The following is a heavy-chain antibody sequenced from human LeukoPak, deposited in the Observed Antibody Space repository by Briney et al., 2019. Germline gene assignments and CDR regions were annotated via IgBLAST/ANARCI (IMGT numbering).Heavy chain of an antibody. J-gene: IGHJ3*02. CDR3: ARGPYGGHSGALDI. D-gene: IGHD4-23*01. CDR1: GHSFTSYW. CDR2: IFPGTSDT. V-gene: IGHV5-51*01. Sequence: GESLKISCKGSGHSFTSYWIGWVRQMPGKGLEWMGIIFPGTSDTRYSPSFRGQVTISADKSISTAYLQWSSLKASDTAMYFCARGPYGGHSGALDIWGQGTMVTVSS.